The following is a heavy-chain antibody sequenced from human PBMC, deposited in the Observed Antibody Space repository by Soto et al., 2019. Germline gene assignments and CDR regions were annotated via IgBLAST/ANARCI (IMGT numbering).Heavy chain of an antibody. J-gene: IGHJ4*02. CDR1: GFTFSSYA. CDR3: ARGRDDYGDYGEVVSFDY. CDR2: ISYDGSNK. Sequence: PGGSLRLSCAASGFTFSSYAMHWVRQAPGKGLEWVAVISYDGSNKYYADSVKGRFTISRDNSKNTLYLQMNSLRAEDTAVYYCARGRDDYGDYGEVVSFDYWGQGTLVTVSS. V-gene: IGHV3-30-3*01. D-gene: IGHD4-17*01.